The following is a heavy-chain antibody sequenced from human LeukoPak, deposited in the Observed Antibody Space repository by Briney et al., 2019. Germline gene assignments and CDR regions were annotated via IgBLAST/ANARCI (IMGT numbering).Heavy chain of an antibody. CDR1: GGSISSSNW. J-gene: IGHJ4*02. D-gene: IGHD3-22*01. CDR2: IYHSGST. CDR3: AASDTYYYDSSGPTDY. V-gene: IGHV4-4*02. Sequence: SETLSLTCAVSGGSISSSNWWSWVRQPPGKGLEWIGEIYHSGSTNYNPSLKSRVTISVDKSKNQFSLKLSSVTAADTAVYYCAASDTYYYDSSGPTDYWGQGTLVTVSS.